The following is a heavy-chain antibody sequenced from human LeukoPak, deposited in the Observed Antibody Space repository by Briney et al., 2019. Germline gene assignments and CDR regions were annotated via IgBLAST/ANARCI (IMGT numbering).Heavy chain of an antibody. D-gene: IGHD3-10*01. CDR2: INPNSGGT. CDR3: ARGITMVRGVIYFDY. V-gene: IGHV1-2*02. J-gene: IGHJ4*02. CDR1: GYTFTGYY. Sequence: EASVKVSCKASGYTFTGYYMHWVRQAPGQGLEWMGWINPNSGGTNYAQKFQGRVTMTRDTSISTAYMELSRLRSDDTAVYYCARGITMVRGVIYFDYWGQGTLVTVSS.